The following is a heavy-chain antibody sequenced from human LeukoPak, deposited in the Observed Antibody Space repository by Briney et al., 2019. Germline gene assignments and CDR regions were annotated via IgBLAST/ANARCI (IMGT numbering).Heavy chain of an antibody. D-gene: IGHD3-10*01. V-gene: IGHV3-23*01. CDR3: AKGIGPYGSGSLEFDY. CDR2: ISGSGGST. J-gene: IGHJ4*02. Sequence: GGSLRLSCAASGFTFSSYAMSWVRQAPGKGLEGVSAISGSGGSTYYADSVKGRFTISRDNSKNTLYLQMNSLRAEDTAVYYCAKGIGPYGSGSLEFDYWGQGTLVTVSS. CDR1: GFTFSSYA.